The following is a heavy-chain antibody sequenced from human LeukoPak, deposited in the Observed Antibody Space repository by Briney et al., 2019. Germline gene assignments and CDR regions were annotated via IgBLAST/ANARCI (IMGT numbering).Heavy chain of an antibody. J-gene: IGHJ5*02. Sequence: SETLSLTCTVSGGSISSSSYYWGWIRQPPGKRLEWIGSIYYSGSTYYNPSLKSRVTISVDTSKNQFSLKLSSVTAAGTAVYYCARDPERITIFGVVTTYNWFDPWGQGTLVTVSS. CDR1: GGSISSSSYY. V-gene: IGHV4-39*07. CDR2: IYYSGST. D-gene: IGHD3-3*01. CDR3: ARDPERITIFGVVTTYNWFDP.